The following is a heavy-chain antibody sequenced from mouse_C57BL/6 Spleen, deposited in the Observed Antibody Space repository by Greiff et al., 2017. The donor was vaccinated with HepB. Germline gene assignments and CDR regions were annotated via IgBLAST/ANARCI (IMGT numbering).Heavy chain of an antibody. Sequence: QVHVKQSGAELVRPGASVTLSCKASGYTFTDYEMHWVKQTPVHGLEWIGAIDPETGGTAYNQKFKGKAILTADKSSSTAYMELRSLTSEDSAVYYCTREGYYYGSSHYFDYWGQGTTLTVSS. J-gene: IGHJ2*01. CDR1: GYTFTDYE. CDR3: TREGYYYGSSHYFDY. V-gene: IGHV1-15*01. CDR2: IDPETGGT. D-gene: IGHD1-1*01.